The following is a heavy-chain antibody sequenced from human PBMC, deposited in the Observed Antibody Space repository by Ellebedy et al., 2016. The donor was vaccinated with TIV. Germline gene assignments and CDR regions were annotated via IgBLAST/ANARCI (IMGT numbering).Heavy chain of an antibody. CDR2: INSDGYSI. D-gene: IGHD4-17*01. CDR3: TRASATVNFNV. J-gene: IGHJ3*01. V-gene: IGHV3-74*01. Sequence: GKSLKISCAASGFTFSSYWVHWVRQAPGKGLVWVSRINSDGYSISYADSVKGRFTISRDNAKKTLYLEMNSLRDEDTAVYYCTRASATVNFNVWGQGTMVTVSS. CDR1: GFTFSSYW.